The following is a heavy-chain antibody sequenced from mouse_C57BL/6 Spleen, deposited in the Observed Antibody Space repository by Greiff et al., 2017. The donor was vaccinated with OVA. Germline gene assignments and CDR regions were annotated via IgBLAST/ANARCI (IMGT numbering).Heavy chain of an antibody. V-gene: IGHV1-7*01. CDR2: INPSSGYT. CDR3: ARSGGSSYWYFDV. CDR1: GYTFTSYW. Sequence: VQGVESGAELAKPGASVKLSCKASGYTFTSYWMHWVKQRPGQGLEWIGYINPSSGYTKYNQKFKDKATLTADKSSSTAYMQLSSLTYEDSAVYYCARSGGSSYWYFDVWGTGTTVTVSS. D-gene: IGHD1-1*01. J-gene: IGHJ1*03.